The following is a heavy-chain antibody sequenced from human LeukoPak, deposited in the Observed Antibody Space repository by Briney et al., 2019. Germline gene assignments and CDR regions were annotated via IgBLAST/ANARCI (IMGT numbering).Heavy chain of an antibody. V-gene: IGHV1-2*02. CDR2: INPNSGGT. CDR1: GYTFTFYY. J-gene: IGHJ4*02. D-gene: IGHD6-13*01. Sequence: GASVTVSCKSSGYTFTFYYMHWVRQAPAPGLEWVGWINPNSGGTNYSQKFQVRVTMTRDTSISTAYMELRRLRSDDTVVYYCARDIAADYWGQGTLVTVSS. CDR3: ARDIAADY.